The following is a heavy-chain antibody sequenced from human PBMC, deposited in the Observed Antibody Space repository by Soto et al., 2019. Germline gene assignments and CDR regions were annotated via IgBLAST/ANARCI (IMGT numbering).Heavy chain of an antibody. CDR3: ATSDVGATMYLYDAFDI. D-gene: IGHD1-26*01. CDR1: GYTLTELS. Sequence: GASVKVSCKVSGYTLTELSMHWVRQAPGKGLEWMGGFDPEDGETIYAQKFQGRVTMTEDTSTDTAYMELSSLRSEDTAVYYCATSDVGATMYLYDAFDIWGQGTMVTVSS. CDR2: FDPEDGET. V-gene: IGHV1-24*01. J-gene: IGHJ3*02.